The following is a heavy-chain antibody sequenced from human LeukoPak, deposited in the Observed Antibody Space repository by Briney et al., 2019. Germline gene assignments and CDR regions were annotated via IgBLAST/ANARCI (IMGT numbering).Heavy chain of an antibody. D-gene: IGHD2-15*01. CDR1: GFTFSNYA. CDR3: ARGTLEHCSGASCYPLDS. Sequence: PGGSLRLSCAPSGFTFSNYAMSWVRQTPGKGLECVSVVTGSGGDTYYTGSVNGRFTISRDNSKNTLYLQMNSLRAEDTAVYYCARGTLEHCSGASCYPLDSWGQGTLVTAAS. CDR2: VTGSGGDT. J-gene: IGHJ5*01. V-gene: IGHV3-23*01.